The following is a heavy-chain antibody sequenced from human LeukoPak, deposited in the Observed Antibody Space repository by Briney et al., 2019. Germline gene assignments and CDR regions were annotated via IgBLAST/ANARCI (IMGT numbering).Heavy chain of an antibody. Sequence: GGSLRLSCADSGFKFEDYVMQWVRQAPGKGLEWVSLISGDGGRTEYADSVKGRFTISRDNSKNSLYLQMNSLRTDDTALYYCIKGRGWLVDHWGQGTLLTVSS. J-gene: IGHJ4*02. CDR2: ISGDGGRT. CDR1: GFKFEDYV. CDR3: IKGRGWLVDH. D-gene: IGHD6-19*01. V-gene: IGHV3-43*02.